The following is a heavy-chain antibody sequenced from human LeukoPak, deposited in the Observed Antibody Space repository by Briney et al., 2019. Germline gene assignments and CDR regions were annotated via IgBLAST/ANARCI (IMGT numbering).Heavy chain of an antibody. D-gene: IGHD2-2*02. CDR2: INPNSGGT. CDR1: GYTFTGYY. J-gene: IGHJ4*02. CDR3: AKFTGGYCSSTSCYNFDY. V-gene: IGHV1-2*02. Sequence: VKVSCKASGYTFTGYYMHWVRQAPGQGLEWMGWINPNSGGTNYALKFQGRVTMTRDTSISTAYMELSRLRSDDTAVYYCAKFTGGYCSSTSCYNFDYWGQGTLVTVSS.